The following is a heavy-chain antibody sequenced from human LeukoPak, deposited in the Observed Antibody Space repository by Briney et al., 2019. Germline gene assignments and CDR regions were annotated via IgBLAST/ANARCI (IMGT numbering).Heavy chain of an antibody. CDR3: AREPAAGQGDWFDP. Sequence: PSETLSLTCTVSGGSISSSSYYWGWIRQPPGKGLEWIGYIYYSGSTNYNPSLKSRVTISVDTSKNQFSLKLSSVTAADTAVYYCAREPAAGQGDWFDPWGQGTLVTVSS. D-gene: IGHD6-13*01. CDR2: IYYSGST. CDR1: GGSISSSSYY. J-gene: IGHJ5*02. V-gene: IGHV4-61*01.